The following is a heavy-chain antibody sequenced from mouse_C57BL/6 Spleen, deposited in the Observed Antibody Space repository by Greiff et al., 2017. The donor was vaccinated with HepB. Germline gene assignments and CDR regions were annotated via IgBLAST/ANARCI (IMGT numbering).Heavy chain of an antibody. V-gene: IGHV1-69*01. CDR2: IDPSDSYT. D-gene: IGHD3-2*02. CDR3: ARSGLRLGFAY. J-gene: IGHJ3*01. Sequence: QVQLKQPGAELVMPGASVKLSCKASGYTFTSYWMHWVKQRPGQGLEWIGEIDPSDSYTNYNQKFKGKSTLTVDKSSSTAYMQLSSLTSEDSAVYYCARSGLRLGFAYWGQGTLVTVSA. CDR1: GYTFTSYW.